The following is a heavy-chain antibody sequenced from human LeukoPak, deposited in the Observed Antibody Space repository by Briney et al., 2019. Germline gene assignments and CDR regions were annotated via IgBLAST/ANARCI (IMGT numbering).Heavy chain of an antibody. CDR2: ISGSGGST. CDR3: ARSMYCGGDCYYYFDY. V-gene: IGHV3-23*01. D-gene: IGHD2-21*02. CDR1: GFSFSVYW. Sequence: GGSLRLSCAASGFSFSVYWMHWVRQAPGKGPVWVSAISGSGGSTYYADSVKGRFTISRDNSKNTLYLQMNSLRADDTAVYYCARSMYCGGDCYYYFDYWGQGTLVTVAS. J-gene: IGHJ4*02.